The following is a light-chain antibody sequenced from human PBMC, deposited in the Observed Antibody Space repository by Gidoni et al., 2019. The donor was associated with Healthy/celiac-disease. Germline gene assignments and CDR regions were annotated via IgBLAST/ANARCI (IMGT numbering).Light chain of an antibody. CDR3: QPGYSTPRT. CDR2: TAS. CDR1: QSISSY. V-gene: IGKV1-39*01. Sequence: DIQLTHPPSSLSASVGDRVTINCRASQSISSYLNWYKQKPGKDPKFLIYTASRLQSEVPARFRGSGSGTDFTLIISSLQPEDFATYYCQPGYSTPRTFXEXTKVDIK. J-gene: IGKJ1*01.